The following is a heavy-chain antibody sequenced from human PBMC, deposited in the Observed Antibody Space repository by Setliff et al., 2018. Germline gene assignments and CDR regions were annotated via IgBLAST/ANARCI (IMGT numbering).Heavy chain of an antibody. Sequence: LRLSCAASGFAFSGYGMHWVRQAPGKGLEWVTFTRFDGSSQYYADSVKGRFTVSRDNPSNTLYLQMNSLRPQDTAVYYCAKANAMVVTSHSYGLDVWGQGTTVTVSS. CDR1: GFAFSGYG. V-gene: IGHV3-30*02. CDR2: TRFDGSSQ. J-gene: IGHJ6*02. D-gene: IGHD2-21*02. CDR3: AKANAMVVTSHSYGLDV.